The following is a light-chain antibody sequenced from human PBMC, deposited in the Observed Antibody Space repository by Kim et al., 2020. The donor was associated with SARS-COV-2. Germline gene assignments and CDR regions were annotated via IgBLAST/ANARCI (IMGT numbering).Light chain of an antibody. Sequence: DIQLTQSPSTLSASVGDRVAITCRASQNIGNLLAWYQHRPGKAPKLLIYKVSSLEGGVPSRFSGSGSGTEFTLTISSLQPDDFATYYCQYYNRFCTFGRGTKVDIK. CDR2: KVS. CDR1: QNIGNL. V-gene: IGKV1-5*03. CDR3: QYYNRFCT. J-gene: IGKJ2*02.